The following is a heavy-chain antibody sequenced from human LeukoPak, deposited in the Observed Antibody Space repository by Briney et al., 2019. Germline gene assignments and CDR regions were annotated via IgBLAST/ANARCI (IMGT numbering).Heavy chain of an antibody. CDR2: ITSTSDTI. CDR1: GFTFSDYS. V-gene: IGHV3-48*01. Sequence: GSLRLSCEASGFTFSDYSMNWVRQAPGEGLEWLSYITSTSDTIYYADSVKGRFTSSRDNAKNSVYLQMNSLRAEDTAVYYCARASITMIVVAPPGAFDIWGQGTMVTVSS. CDR3: ARASITMIVVAPPGAFDI. J-gene: IGHJ3*02. D-gene: IGHD3-22*01.